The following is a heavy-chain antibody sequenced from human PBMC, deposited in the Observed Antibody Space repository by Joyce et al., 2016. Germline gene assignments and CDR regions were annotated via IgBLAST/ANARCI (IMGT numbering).Heavy chain of an antibody. CDR3: ERNGAYSQDS. Sequence: HVQLQESCPGLVKPSGTLSLTCAVSGGSISSAHWWIWVRHPPGEVLEWIGEIYFGGSTPYNPTLMSRVTISVDKSKNKRSLKMNSVTAADTDVYYWERNGAYSQDSWGQGTLVTVSS. D-gene: IGHD5-12*01. CDR2: IYFGGST. CDR1: GGSISSAHW. V-gene: IGHV4-4*02. J-gene: IGHJ5*01.